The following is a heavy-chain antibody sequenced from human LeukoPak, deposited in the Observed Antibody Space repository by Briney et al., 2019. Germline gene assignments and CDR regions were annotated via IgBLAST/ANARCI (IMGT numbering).Heavy chain of an antibody. CDR1: GGSISSGDYY. CDR2: IYYSGST. V-gene: IGHV4-30-4*08. J-gene: IGHJ6*03. D-gene: IGHD3-16*01. CDR3: ARAWGFSRMDV. Sequence: SETLSLTCTVSGGSISSGDYYWSWIRQPPGKGLEWIGYIYYSGSTYYNPSLKSRVTISVDTSKNLFSLKLSSVTAADTAVYYCARAWGFSRMDVWGKGTTVTVSS.